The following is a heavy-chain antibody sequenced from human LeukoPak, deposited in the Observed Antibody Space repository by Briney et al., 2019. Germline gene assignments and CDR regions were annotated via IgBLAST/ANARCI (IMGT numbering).Heavy chain of an antibody. CDR3: ARDRRIAY. CDR2: IKQDGSEK. CDR1: GVTFSTYW. Sequence: GKSLRLSCAASGVTFSTYWMNWVRQAPGKGLEWVANIKQDGSEKYYVDSVKGRFTISRDNAKNSLYLQMNSLGAEDMAVYYCARDRRIAYWGQGTLVTVSS. J-gene: IGHJ4*02. V-gene: IGHV3-7*03.